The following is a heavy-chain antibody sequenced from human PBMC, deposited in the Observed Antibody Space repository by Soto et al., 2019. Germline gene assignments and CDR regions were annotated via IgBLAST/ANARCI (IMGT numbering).Heavy chain of an antibody. V-gene: IGHV3-23*01. Sequence: GGSLRLSCAASGFTFSSFALSWVRQAPGKGLEWVSAISGSGDGTDYADSVKGRLTISRDNSKNTLYLQMNSLRAEDTAVYYCAGPGYSSQDYWGQGAQVAVSS. CDR2: ISGSGDGT. CDR3: AGPGYSSQDY. CDR1: GFTFSSFA. J-gene: IGHJ4*02. D-gene: IGHD5-18*01.